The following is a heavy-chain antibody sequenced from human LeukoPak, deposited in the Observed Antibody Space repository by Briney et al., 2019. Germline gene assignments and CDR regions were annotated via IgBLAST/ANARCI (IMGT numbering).Heavy chain of an antibody. CDR3: ARGDKYYYDSSGPRYFDY. CDR2: IYYSGST. Sequence: SETLSLTCTVSGGSISSSSYYWGWIRQPPGKGLEWIGSIYYSGSTYYNPSLKSRVTISVDTSKNQFSLKLSSVTAADTAVYYRARGDKYYYDSSGPRYFDYWGQGTLVTVSS. J-gene: IGHJ4*02. D-gene: IGHD3-22*01. CDR1: GGSISSSSYY. V-gene: IGHV4-39*01.